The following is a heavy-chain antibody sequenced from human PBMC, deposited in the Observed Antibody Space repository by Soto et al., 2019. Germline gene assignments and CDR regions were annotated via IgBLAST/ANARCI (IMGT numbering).Heavy chain of an antibody. Sequence: EVQLVESGGGLVKPGGSLRLSCAASGFTFSNAWMSWVRQAPGKGLEWVGRIKSKTDGGTTDYAAPVKGRFTISRDDSKITLYLQMNSLKTEDTAVYYCTTVFVEPDRGDAFDIWGQGTMVTVSS. CDR2: IKSKTDGGTT. D-gene: IGHD1-26*01. CDR3: TTVFVEPDRGDAFDI. V-gene: IGHV3-15*01. CDR1: GFTFSNAW. J-gene: IGHJ3*02.